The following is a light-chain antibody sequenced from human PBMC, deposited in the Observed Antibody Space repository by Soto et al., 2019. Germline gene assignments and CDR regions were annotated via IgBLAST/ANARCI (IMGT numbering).Light chain of an antibody. CDR3: QSYDSSPSGYV. Sequence: SVLTQPPSVSGAPGQRVTISCTGSGSNIGAGYDVHWYQQLPGTAPKLLIFANINRPSGVPDRFSGSKSGTSASLAITGLRAEDEADYYCQSYDSSPSGYVFXTGTKVTVL. V-gene: IGLV1-40*01. J-gene: IGLJ1*01. CDR1: GSNIGAGYD. CDR2: ANI.